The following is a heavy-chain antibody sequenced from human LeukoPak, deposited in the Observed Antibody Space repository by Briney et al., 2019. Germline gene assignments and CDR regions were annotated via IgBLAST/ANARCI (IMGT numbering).Heavy chain of an antibody. D-gene: IGHD1-26*01. CDR1: GGSISSSSYY. CDR2: IYYSGST. CDR3: AREYSGSYYFDS. J-gene: IGHJ4*02. Sequence: SETLSLTCTVSGGSISSSSYYWGWIRQPPGKGLEWIGSIYYSGSTHYNPSLKSRVTISVDTSKNQFSLKLSSVTAADTAVYYCAREYSGSYYFDSWGQGTLVTVSS. V-gene: IGHV4-39*02.